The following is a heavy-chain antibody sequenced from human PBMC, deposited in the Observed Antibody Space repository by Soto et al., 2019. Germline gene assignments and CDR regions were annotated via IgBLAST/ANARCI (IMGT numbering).Heavy chain of an antibody. CDR2: IYYSGST. J-gene: IGHJ4*02. CDR3: ARADYYDSSGYYGGDY. CDR1: GGSISSGDYY. V-gene: IGHV4-30-4*01. Sequence: QVQLQESGPGLVKPSQTLSLTCTVSGGSISSGDYYWSWIRQPPGKGLEWIGYIYYSGSTYYNPSLKSRVTLSVDTSKNQFSLKLSSVTAADTAVYYCARADYYDSSGYYGGDYWGQGTLVTVSS. D-gene: IGHD3-22*01.